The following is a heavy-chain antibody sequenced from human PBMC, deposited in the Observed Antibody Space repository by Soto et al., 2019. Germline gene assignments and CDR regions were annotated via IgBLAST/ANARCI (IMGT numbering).Heavy chain of an antibody. D-gene: IGHD4-17*01. CDR2: ISDDGIST. Sequence: EVQLVESGGRLVQPGGSLRLSCAASGFTFSSYWMHWVRQVPGKGLVWVSRISDDGISTSYADSVRVRFIISRDNAKNTLDLQLNSLRAEDTAVYYCARGTVRDHDFGDHGGQGTLVAVSS. CDR3: ARGTVRDHDFGDH. J-gene: IGHJ4*02. V-gene: IGHV3-74*01. CDR1: GFTFSSYW.